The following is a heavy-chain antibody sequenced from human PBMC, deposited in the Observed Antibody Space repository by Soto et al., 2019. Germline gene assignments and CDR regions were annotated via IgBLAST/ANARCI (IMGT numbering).Heavy chain of an antibody. V-gene: IGHV3-21*01. J-gene: IGHJ6*02. Sequence: GGFLRLSCAASGFTFSSYIMNWVRQAPGKGLEWVSSISSSSSYIYYADSVKGRFTISRDNAKNSLYLQMNSLRAEDTAVYYCARASDSSGYSGPFYYYYGMDVWGQGTTVTVSS. CDR1: GFTFSSYI. CDR3: ARASDSSGYSGPFYYYYGMDV. CDR2: ISSSSSYI. D-gene: IGHD3-22*01.